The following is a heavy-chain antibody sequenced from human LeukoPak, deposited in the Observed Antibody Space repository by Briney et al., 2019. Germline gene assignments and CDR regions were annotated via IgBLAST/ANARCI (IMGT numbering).Heavy chain of an antibody. CDR3: ADSGSYYD. CDR2: ISGSGGST. J-gene: IGHJ4*02. Sequence: GGSLRLSCAASGFTFSTYTMNWVRQAPGKGLEWVSAISGSGGSTYYADSVKGRFTISRDNSKNTLYLQMNSLRAEDTAVYYCADSGSYYDWGQGTLVTVSS. D-gene: IGHD1-26*01. CDR1: GFTFSTYT. V-gene: IGHV3-23*01.